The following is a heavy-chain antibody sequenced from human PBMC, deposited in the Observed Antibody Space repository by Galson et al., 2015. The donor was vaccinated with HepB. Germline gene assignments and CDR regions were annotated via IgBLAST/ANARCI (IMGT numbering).Heavy chain of an antibody. J-gene: IGHJ6*02. V-gene: IGHV3-23*01. Sequence: SLRLSCAASGFTFSSYAMSWVRQAPGKGLEWVSAISGSGGSTYYADSVKGRFTISRDNSKNTLYLQMNSLRAEDTAVYYCAKLQQQLVLYYYGMDVWGQGTTVTVSS. CDR3: AKLQQQLVLYYYGMDV. CDR2: ISGSGGST. D-gene: IGHD6-13*01. CDR1: GFTFSSYA.